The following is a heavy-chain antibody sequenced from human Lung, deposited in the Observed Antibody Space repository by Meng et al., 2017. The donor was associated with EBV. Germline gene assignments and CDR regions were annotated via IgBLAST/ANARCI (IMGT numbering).Heavy chain of an antibody. Sequence: QVQLQESGPGLVKPSQTLSLTCTVSGGSISSGGYYWSWIRQHPGKGLEWIGYIYYSGSTYYNPSLKSLVTISVDTSKSQFSLKLSSVTAADTAVYYCARARRGGHYFDYWGQGTLVTVSS. CDR3: ARARRGGHYFDY. J-gene: IGHJ4*02. V-gene: IGHV4-31*01. CDR2: IYYSGST. CDR1: GGSISSGGYY. D-gene: IGHD4-23*01.